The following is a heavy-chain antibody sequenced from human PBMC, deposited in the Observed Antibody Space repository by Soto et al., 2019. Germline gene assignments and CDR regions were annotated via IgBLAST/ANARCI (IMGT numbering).Heavy chain of an antibody. CDR1: GGSIRSYY. Sequence: SETLSLTCTVSGGSIRSYYRSWIRQPPGKGLEWIGYIYYSGSTNYNPSLKSRVTISVDTSKNQFSLKLSSVTAADTAVYYCARHTPGVVVVPAATFSFDYWGQGTLVTVSS. D-gene: IGHD2-2*01. CDR2: IYYSGST. J-gene: IGHJ4*02. V-gene: IGHV4-59*08. CDR3: ARHTPGVVVVPAATFSFDY.